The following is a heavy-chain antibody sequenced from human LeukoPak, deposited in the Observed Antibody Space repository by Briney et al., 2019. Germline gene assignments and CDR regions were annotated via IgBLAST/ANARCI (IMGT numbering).Heavy chain of an antibody. Sequence: GGSLRLSCVASEFTFSRHWMSWVRQAPGKGLEWVANIKQDGSEKYYVDSVKGRFTISRDNAKNSLYLQVNSLRAEDTAVYYCARAPSSTVTSYYMDVWGKGTTVTISS. J-gene: IGHJ6*03. CDR3: ARAPSSTVTSYYMDV. V-gene: IGHV3-7*01. D-gene: IGHD4-17*01. CDR2: IKQDGSEK. CDR1: EFTFSRHW.